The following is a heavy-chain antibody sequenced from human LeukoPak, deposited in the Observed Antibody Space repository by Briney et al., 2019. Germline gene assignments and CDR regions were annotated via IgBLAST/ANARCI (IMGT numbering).Heavy chain of an antibody. CDR2: INHSGST. CDR1: GGSFSGYY. D-gene: IGHD3-3*01. V-gene: IGHV4-34*01. Sequence: PSETLSLTCAVYGGSFSGYYWSWIRQPPGKGLGWIGEINHSGSTNYNPSLKSRVTISVDTSKNQFSLKLSSVTAADTAVYYCAREGITIFGVVIHHYYGMDVWGQGTTVTVSS. J-gene: IGHJ6*02. CDR3: AREGITIFGVVIHHYYGMDV.